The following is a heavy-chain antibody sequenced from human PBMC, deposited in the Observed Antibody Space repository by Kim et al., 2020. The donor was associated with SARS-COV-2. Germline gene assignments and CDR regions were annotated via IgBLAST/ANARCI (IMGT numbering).Heavy chain of an antibody. D-gene: IGHD4-17*01. CDR3: ARGQTVTTFYYYYGMDV. V-gene: IGHV4-34*01. Sequence: LKSRVTMSVDTSKNPFSLKLSSVTAADTAVYYCARGQTVTTFYYYYGMDVWGQGTTVTVSS. J-gene: IGHJ6*02.